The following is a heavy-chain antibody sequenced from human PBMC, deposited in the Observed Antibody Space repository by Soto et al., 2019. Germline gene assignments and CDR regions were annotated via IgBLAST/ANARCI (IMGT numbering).Heavy chain of an antibody. CDR1: GYTFTSYG. D-gene: IGHD3-16*02. CDR2: ISAYNGNI. CDR3: ARDKHVWGSYRPFDY. V-gene: IGHV1-18*04. J-gene: IGHJ4*02. Sequence: QVQLVQSGAEVKKPGASVKVSCKASGYTFTSYGISWVRQAPGQGLEWMGWISAYNGNINYAQKLQGRVTMTTDTSTSRAYMELRSLRSDDTAIYYCARDKHVWGSYRPFDYWGQGTLVTVSS.